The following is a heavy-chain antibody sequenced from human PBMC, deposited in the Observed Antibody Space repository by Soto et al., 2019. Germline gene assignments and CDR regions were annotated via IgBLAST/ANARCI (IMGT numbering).Heavy chain of an antibody. CDR1: GGSISSGGYY. J-gene: IGHJ6*02. Sequence: QVQLQESGPGLVKPSQTLSLTCTVSGGSISSGGYYWSWIRQHPGKGLEWIGYIYYSGSTYYNPSLKSRVTISVDTSKNQFSLKLGSVTAADTAVYYCARERPYGSRSYYRSYYYGMDVWGQGTTVTVSS. V-gene: IGHV4-31*03. CDR3: ARERPYGSRSYYRSYYYGMDV. CDR2: IYYSGST. D-gene: IGHD3-10*01.